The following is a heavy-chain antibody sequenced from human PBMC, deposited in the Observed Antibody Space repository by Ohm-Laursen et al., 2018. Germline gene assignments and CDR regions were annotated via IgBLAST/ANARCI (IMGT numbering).Heavy chain of an antibody. CDR2: IYFTGST. V-gene: IGHV4-59*08. CDR1: GDSISSYY. Sequence: SETLSLTCTVSGDSISSYYWSWIRQPPGKGLEWIGYIYFTGSTNYNPSLKSRATISIDTSKNQFSLKLSSVTAADTAVYYCARGITTGLDYFQPWGQGTLVTVSS. CDR3: ARGITTGLDYFQP. J-gene: IGHJ1*01. D-gene: IGHD1-1*01.